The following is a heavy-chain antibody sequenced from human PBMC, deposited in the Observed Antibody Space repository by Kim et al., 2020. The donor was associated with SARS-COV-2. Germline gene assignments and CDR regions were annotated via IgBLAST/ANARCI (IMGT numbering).Heavy chain of an antibody. CDR2: INGVNGNT. CDR1: GYTLSSYC. CDR3: ARDGRSVDYYFDY. J-gene: IGHJ4*02. V-gene: IGHV1-3*01. Sequence: SVKVSCKASGYTLSSYCMHWVRQAPGQRPEWMGWINGVNGNTKYSQKFEGRVTITRDTSASTVYMELSSLISEDTAVYYCARDGRSVDYYFDYWGQGTLVTVSS.